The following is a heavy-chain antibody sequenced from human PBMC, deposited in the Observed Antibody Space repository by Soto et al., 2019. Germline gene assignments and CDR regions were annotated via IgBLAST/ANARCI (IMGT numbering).Heavy chain of an antibody. CDR3: ARDGYSYYYGMDV. J-gene: IGHJ6*02. D-gene: IGHD5-18*01. Sequence: SVKVSCKASGGTFSSYGISWVRQAPGQGLEWMGGIIPIFGTANYAQKFQGRVTITADESTSTAYMELSSLRSEDTAVYYCARDGYSYYYGMDVWGQGTTVTVSS. CDR1: GGTFSSYG. CDR2: IIPIFGTA. V-gene: IGHV1-69*13.